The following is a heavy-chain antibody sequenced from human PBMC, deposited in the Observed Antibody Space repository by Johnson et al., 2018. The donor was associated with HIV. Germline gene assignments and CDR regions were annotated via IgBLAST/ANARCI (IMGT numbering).Heavy chain of an antibody. CDR2: ISYDGSNK. CDR1: GFTFSSYA. Sequence: QVQLVESGGGVVQPGRSLRLSCAASGFTFSSYAMHWVRQAPGKGLEWVAVISYDGSNKFYTDSVKGRFTISRDNSKNTQYLQMNSLRADDTAVYYCARGINSQSWAFDIWGQGTMVTVSS. D-gene: IGHD2/OR15-2a*01. J-gene: IGHJ3*02. CDR3: ARGINSQSWAFDI. V-gene: IGHV3-30*04.